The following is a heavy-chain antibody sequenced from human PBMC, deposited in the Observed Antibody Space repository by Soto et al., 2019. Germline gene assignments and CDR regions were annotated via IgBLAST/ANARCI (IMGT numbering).Heavy chain of an antibody. CDR3: AGPDFYGSGSYYRRGYYYYGMDV. V-gene: IGHV1-18*04. J-gene: IGHJ6*02. CDR1: GYTFTIYG. Sequence: ASVKVSCKASGYTFTIYGISCVLQSPVQWLEGMGWISAYNGNTNYAQKLQGRVTMTTDTSTSTAYMELRSLRSDDTAVYYCAGPDFYGSGSYYRRGYYYYGMDVWGQGTTVTVSS. CDR2: ISAYNGNT. D-gene: IGHD3-10*01.